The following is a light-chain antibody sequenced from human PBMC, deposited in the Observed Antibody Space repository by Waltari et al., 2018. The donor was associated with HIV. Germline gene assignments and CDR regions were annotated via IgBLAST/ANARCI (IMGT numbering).Light chain of an antibody. CDR1: SSNIGSNY. CDR3: AAWDDSLSAWV. J-gene: IGLJ3*02. CDR2: RND. Sequence: SASGTPGQRVSISCSGSSSNIGSNYVYWYQQLPGTAPKLLMYRNDERPSGVPDRFSGSKSGTSASLAISGLRSEDEADYYCAAWDDSLSAWVFGGGTKLTVL. V-gene: IGLV1-47*01.